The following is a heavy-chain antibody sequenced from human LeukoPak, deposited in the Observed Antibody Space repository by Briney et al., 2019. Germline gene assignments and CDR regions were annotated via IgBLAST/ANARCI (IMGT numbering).Heavy chain of an antibody. D-gene: IGHD2-2*02. CDR1: GFTFDDYG. CDR3: ARDRHCSSTSCYNDY. Sequence: GGSLRLFCAASGFTFDDYGMSWVRQAPGKGLEWVSGINWNGGSTGYADSVKGRFTISRDNAKNSLYLQMNSLRAEDTALYYCARDRHCSSTSCYNDYWGQGTLVTVSS. CDR2: INWNGGST. J-gene: IGHJ4*02. V-gene: IGHV3-20*04.